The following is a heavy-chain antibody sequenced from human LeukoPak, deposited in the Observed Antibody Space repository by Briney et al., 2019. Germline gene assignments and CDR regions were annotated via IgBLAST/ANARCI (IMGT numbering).Heavy chain of an antibody. CDR1: GFTFSNFG. J-gene: IGHJ4*02. Sequence: PGGSLRLSCAASGFTFSNFGIHWVRQAPGKGLEWVAVISYDGSNKYYADSVKGRFTISRDNSKNTLNLQMNSLQTEDTAVYYCAKDCGSGGRCYADSWGQGTLVTVSS. CDR2: ISYDGSNK. V-gene: IGHV3-30*18. D-gene: IGHD2-15*01. CDR3: AKDCGSGGRCYADS.